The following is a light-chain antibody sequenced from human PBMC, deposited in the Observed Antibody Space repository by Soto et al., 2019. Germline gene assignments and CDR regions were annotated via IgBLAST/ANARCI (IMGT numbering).Light chain of an antibody. J-gene: IGKJ3*01. CDR1: QSVSSSY. Sequence: EIVLTQSPGTLSLSPGERATLSCRTSQSVSSSYLAWYQQKPGQAPRLLIHSASSRATGVPARFSGSGSGTEFTLTINSLQSEDFAVYFCQQYDNLPLTFGPGTKVDI. CDR3: QQYDNLPLT. CDR2: SAS. V-gene: IGKV3-20*01.